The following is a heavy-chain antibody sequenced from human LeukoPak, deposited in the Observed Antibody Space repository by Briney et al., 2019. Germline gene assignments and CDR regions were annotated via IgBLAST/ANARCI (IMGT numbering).Heavy chain of an antibody. CDR3: ARDIQGNDAFDI. CDR2: ISSSSSYI. CDR1: GFTFSSYA. V-gene: IGHV3-21*01. Sequence: GGSLRLSCAASGFTFSSYAMSWVRQAPGKGLEWVSSISSSSSYIYYADSVKGRFTISRDNAKNSLYLQMNSLIAEDTAVYYCARDIQGNDAFDIWGQGTMVTVSS. D-gene: IGHD2-21*01. J-gene: IGHJ3*02.